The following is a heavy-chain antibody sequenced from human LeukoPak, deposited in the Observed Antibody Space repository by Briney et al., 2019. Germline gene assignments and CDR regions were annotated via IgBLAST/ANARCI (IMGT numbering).Heavy chain of an antibody. CDR2: INTGNGNT. V-gene: IGHV1-3*04. D-gene: IGHD5/OR15-5a*01. Sequence: GASVKVSCKASGYTFTSYAMHWVRQAPGQRLEWMGWINTGNGNTKYSQKFQGRVTITRDTSASTAYMELSSLRSEDTAVYYCARVLIWSTLNGMDVWGQGTTVTVSS. CDR3: ARVLIWSTLNGMDV. CDR1: GYTFTSYA. J-gene: IGHJ6*02.